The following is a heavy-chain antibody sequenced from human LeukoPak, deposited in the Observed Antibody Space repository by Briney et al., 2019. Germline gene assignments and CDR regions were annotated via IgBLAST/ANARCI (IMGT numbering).Heavy chain of an antibody. CDR2: IYYSGST. CDR3: ARDLYGDYGARDAFDI. J-gene: IGHJ3*02. V-gene: IGHV4-59*01. CDR1: GGSISGYY. D-gene: IGHD4-17*01. Sequence: SETLSLTCTVSGGSISGYYWSWIRQPPGKGLEWIGYIYYSGSTNYNPSLKSRVTISVDTSKNQFSLKLSSVTAADTAVYYCARDLYGDYGARDAFDIWGQGTMVTVSS.